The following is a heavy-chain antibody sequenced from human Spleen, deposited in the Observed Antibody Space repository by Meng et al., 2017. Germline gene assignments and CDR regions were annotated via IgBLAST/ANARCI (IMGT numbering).Heavy chain of an antibody. CDR3: ARDDSSGYSFDN. CDR2: INHSGST. CDR1: GGSFSGYY. D-gene: IGHD3-22*01. J-gene: IGHJ4*02. V-gene: IGHV4-34*01. Sequence: QVQLQQWGTGLLKPSETLSLTCAVYGGSFSGYYWRWIRQPPGKGLEWIGKINHSGSTNYNPSLKSRVTISVDTSKKQFSLQLNSVTAADTAVYYCARDDSSGYSFDNWGQGTLVTVSS.